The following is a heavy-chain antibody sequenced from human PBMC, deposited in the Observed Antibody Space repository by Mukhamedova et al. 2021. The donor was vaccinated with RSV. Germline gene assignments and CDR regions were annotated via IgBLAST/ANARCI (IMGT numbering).Heavy chain of an antibody. CDR2: INSDGSST. CDR3: AHWGEYSSSSKYFQH. V-gene: IGHV3-74*01. J-gene: IGHJ1*01. Sequence: VSRINSDGSSTSYADSVKGRFTISRDNAKNTLYLQMNSLRAEDTAVYYGAHWGEYSSSSKYFQHWGPGTLVTVSS. D-gene: IGHD6-6*01.